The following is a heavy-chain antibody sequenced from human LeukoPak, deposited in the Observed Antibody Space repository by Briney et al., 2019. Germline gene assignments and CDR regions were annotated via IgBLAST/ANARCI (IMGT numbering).Heavy chain of an antibody. CDR3: ARGYCSGGSCYSVENWFDP. V-gene: IGHV3-74*01. J-gene: IGHJ5*02. Sequence: SGGSLRLSCAASGFTFSSYWMHWVRQAPGKGLVWVSRINSDGSSTSYADSVEGRFTISRDNAKNTLYLQMNSLRAEDTAVYYCARGYCSGGSCYSVENWFDPWGQGTLVTVSS. CDR1: GFTFSSYW. CDR2: INSDGSST. D-gene: IGHD2-15*01.